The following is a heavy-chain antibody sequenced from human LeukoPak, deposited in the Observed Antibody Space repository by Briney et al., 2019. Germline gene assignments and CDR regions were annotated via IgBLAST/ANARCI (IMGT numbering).Heavy chain of an antibody. V-gene: IGHV3-66*04. CDR1: GFTVSSNY. J-gene: IGHJ4*02. CDR2: IYSGGST. CDR3: ARRITIFGVVIAPLDY. D-gene: IGHD3-3*01. Sequence: GGSLRLSCAASGFTVSSNYMSWVRQAPGKGLEWVSVIYSGGSTYYADSVKGRFTISRDNSKNTLYLQMNSLRAEDTAVYYCARRITIFGVVIAPLDYWGQETLVTVSS.